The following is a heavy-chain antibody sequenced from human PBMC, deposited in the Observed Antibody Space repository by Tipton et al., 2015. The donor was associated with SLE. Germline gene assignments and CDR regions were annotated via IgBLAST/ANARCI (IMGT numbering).Heavy chain of an antibody. D-gene: IGHD1-26*01. CDR2: IDSSGNT. J-gene: IGHJ5*01. Sequence: TLSLTCDVSGYSISSGYSWHWIRQPAGKALQWLGHIDSSGNTYYNPSLRSRVSISVDVSRNQFSLTLNSVTAADTATYSCARETGTYYSTWFDSWGQGTLVTVSS. V-gene: IGHV4-38-2*02. CDR3: ARETGTYYSTWFDS. CDR1: GYSISSGYS.